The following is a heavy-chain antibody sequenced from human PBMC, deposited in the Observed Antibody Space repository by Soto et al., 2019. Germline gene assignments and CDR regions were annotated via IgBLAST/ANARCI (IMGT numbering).Heavy chain of an antibody. CDR3: ARARPGAYFDY. V-gene: IGHV3-7*01. CDR1: EFTFSNYW. J-gene: IGHJ4*02. CDR2: MKEDGSET. Sequence: QPGGSLRLSCEASEFTFSNYWMSWVRQAPGEGLEWVAIMKEDGSETYYVDSVKGRFTISRDNAKNSLHLQMNSLRVEDTAVYYCARARPGAYFDYWGQGTLVTVSS.